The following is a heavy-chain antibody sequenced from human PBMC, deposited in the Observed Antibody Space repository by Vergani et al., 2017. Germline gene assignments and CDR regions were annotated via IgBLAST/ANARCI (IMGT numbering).Heavy chain of an antibody. CDR1: GFTFSSYA. CDR2: ISYDGSNK. CDR3: ARVCSSTSCYWDNWFDP. Sequence: QVQLVESGGGVVQPGRSLRLSCAASGFTFSSYAMHWVRQAPGKGLEWVAVISYDGSNKYYADSVKGRFTISRDNSKNTLYLQMNSLRAEDTAVYYCARVCSSTSCYWDNWFDPWGQGTLVTVSS. V-gene: IGHV3-30-3*01. J-gene: IGHJ5*02. D-gene: IGHD2-2*01.